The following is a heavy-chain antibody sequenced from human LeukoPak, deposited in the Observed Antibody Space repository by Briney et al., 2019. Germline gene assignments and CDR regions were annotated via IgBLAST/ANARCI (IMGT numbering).Heavy chain of an antibody. D-gene: IGHD1-26*01. Sequence: PGGSLRLSCAASGFTFDDYGMSWVRQAPGKGLEWVSGINWNGGSTVYADSVKGRFTISRDNAKNSLYLQMNSLRAEDTALYYCSRDLLSGSHLPWWFDPWGQGTLVTVSS. V-gene: IGHV3-20*04. CDR3: SRDLLSGSHLPWWFDP. J-gene: IGHJ5*02. CDR2: INWNGGST. CDR1: GFTFDDYG.